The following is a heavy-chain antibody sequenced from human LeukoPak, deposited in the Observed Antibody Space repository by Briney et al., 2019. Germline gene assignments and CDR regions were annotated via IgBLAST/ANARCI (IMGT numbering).Heavy chain of an antibody. Sequence: GGSLRLSCAASGFTVSSNYMSWVRQAPGKGLEWVSGLSSRGGNTYYADSVKGRFTISRDNSKNTLYLQMNSLRAEDTAVYYCAKGGKKDSGWYYVDYWGQGTLVTVAS. D-gene: IGHD6-19*01. V-gene: IGHV3-23*01. CDR3: AKGGKKDSGWYYVDY. J-gene: IGHJ4*02. CDR2: LSSRGGNT. CDR1: GFTVSSNY.